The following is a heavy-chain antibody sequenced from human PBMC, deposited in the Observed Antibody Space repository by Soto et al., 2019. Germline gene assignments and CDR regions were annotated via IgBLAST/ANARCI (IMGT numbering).Heavy chain of an antibody. D-gene: IGHD3-9*01. J-gene: IGHJ4*02. Sequence: GGSLRLSCAASGFTFSSYSMNWVRQAPGKGLEWVSSISSSSSYIYYADSVRGRFTISRDNAKNSLYLQMNSLRAEDTAVYYCASLDILTGATFDYWGQGTLVTVSS. CDR1: GFTFSSYS. V-gene: IGHV3-21*01. CDR2: ISSSSSYI. CDR3: ASLDILTGATFDY.